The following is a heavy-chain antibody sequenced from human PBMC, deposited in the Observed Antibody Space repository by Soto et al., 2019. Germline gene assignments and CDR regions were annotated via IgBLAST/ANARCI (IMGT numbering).Heavy chain of an antibody. V-gene: IGHV4-39*01. Sequence: SDTLSLTCPVTCFSICSSTYYGGWIRQPPWKGLEWIGTIYYSRSTYFNPSLKSRVTISVDTSKNQFSLKLSSVTAADTAVYYCARSLGFCISTSCYPDAFDIWGQGTMVT. J-gene: IGHJ3*02. CDR1: CFSICSSTYY. CDR3: ARSLGFCISTSCYPDAFDI. CDR2: IYYSRST. D-gene: IGHD2-2*01.